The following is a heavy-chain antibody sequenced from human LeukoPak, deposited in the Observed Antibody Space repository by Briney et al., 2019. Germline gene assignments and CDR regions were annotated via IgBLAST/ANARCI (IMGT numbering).Heavy chain of an antibody. CDR2: INPNSGGT. CDR3: ARDTPIVGGNPSGMDV. J-gene: IGHJ6*02. Sequence: ASVKVSCKASGYTFTGYYMHWVGQAPGQGLEWMGWINPNSGGTNYAQKFQGRVTMTRDTSISTAYMELSRLRSDDTAVYYCARDTPIVGGNPSGMDVWGQGTTVTVSS. V-gene: IGHV1-2*02. D-gene: IGHD1-26*01. CDR1: GYTFTGYY.